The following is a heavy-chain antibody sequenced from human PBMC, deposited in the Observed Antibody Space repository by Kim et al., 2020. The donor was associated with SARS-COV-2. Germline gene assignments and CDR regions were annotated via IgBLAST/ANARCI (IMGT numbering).Heavy chain of an antibody. D-gene: IGHD1-26*01. V-gene: IGHV1-18*04. CDR1: GYTFTSYG. CDR3: ARARVSWELLSPLDY. CDR2: ISAYNRNT. Sequence: ASVKVSCKASGYTFTSYGISWVRQAPGQGLEWMGWISAYNRNTNYAQKLQGRVTMTTDTSTSTAYMELRSLRSDDTAVYYCARARVSWELLSPLDYLGQGTLVTVSS. J-gene: IGHJ4*02.